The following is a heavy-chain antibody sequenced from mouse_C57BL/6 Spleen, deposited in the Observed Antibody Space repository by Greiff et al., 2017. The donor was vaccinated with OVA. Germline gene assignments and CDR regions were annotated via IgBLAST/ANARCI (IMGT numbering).Heavy chain of an antibody. D-gene: IGHD2-14*01. CDR3: ARGYRFAY. V-gene: IGHV5-17*01. CDR2: ISSGSSTN. Sequence: EVQLVESGGGLVKPGGSLKLSCAASGFTFSDYGMHWVRQAPEKGLEWVAYISSGSSTNYSADTVKGRFTISRNKAKNTLFLQMTSVTSEDTGMYCCARGYRFAYWGQGTLVTVSA. J-gene: IGHJ3*01. CDR1: GFTFSDYG.